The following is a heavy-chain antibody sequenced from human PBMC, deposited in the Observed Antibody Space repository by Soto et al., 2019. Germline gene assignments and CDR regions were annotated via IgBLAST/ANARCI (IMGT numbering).Heavy chain of an antibody. D-gene: IGHD6-6*01. V-gene: IGHV1-46*01. CDR2: INPSGGNT. CDR1: GYTFTSYY. J-gene: IGHJ6*03. Sequence: ASVKVSCKASGYTFTSYYMHWVRQAPGQGLEWMGIINPSGGNTNYAQKLQGRVTMTTDTSTSTAYMELRSLRSDDTAVYYCARGVVAARLYYYYYMDVWGKGTTVTVSS. CDR3: ARGVVAARLYYYYYMDV.